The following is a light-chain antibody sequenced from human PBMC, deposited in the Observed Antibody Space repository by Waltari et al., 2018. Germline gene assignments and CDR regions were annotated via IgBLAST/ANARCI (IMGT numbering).Light chain of an antibody. J-gene: IGKJ4*01. CDR3: QQYNTYSPT. Sequence: DVQMTQYPSTLYASVGDTVTIICRASQTITRWVAWYQQKPGKPPTLLIYKASTVQPGVPARFSGSGSGTEFTLTISNLQPDDSATFYCQQYNTYSPTFGQGTRVEIK. CDR2: KAS. CDR1: QTITRW. V-gene: IGKV1-5*03.